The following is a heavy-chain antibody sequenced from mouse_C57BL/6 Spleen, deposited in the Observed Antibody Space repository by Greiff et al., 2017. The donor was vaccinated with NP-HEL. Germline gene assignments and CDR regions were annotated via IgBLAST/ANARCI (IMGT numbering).Heavy chain of an antibody. CDR2: IYPGSGNT. D-gene: IGHD1-1*01. V-gene: IGHV1-66*01. Sequence: VQLQQSGPELVKPGASVKISCKASGYSFTSYYIHWVKQRPGQGLEWIGWIYPGSGNTKYNEKFKGKATLTADKSSSTAYMQLSSLTAEDTAVYYCARGNYYGRGEYAMDYWGQGTSVTVSS. CDR3: ARGNYYGRGEYAMDY. J-gene: IGHJ4*01. CDR1: GYSFTSYY.